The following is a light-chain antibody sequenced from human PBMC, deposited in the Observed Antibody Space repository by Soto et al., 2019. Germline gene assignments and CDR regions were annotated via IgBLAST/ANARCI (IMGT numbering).Light chain of an antibody. CDR3: QQVNSYPLT. J-gene: IGKJ4*01. Sequence: DIQLTQSPSFLSASVGDRVTITCRASQGISSYLAWYQQKPGKAPKLLIDVASTLQSGVPSRFSGSASGTEFTLTISSLQPEDFATYYCQQVNSYPLTFGGGTKVDIK. CDR2: VAS. CDR1: QGISSY. V-gene: IGKV1-9*01.